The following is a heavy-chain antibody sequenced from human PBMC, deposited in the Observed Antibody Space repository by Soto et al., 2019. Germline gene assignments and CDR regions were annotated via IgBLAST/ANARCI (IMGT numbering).Heavy chain of an antibody. D-gene: IGHD3-16*02. CDR1: GFTFSSYG. V-gene: IGHV3-30*18. CDR3: AKDLGLAVNPGFDY. CDR2: ISYDGSNK. J-gene: IGHJ4*02. Sequence: QVQLVESGGGVVQPGRSLRLSCAASGFTFSSYGMHWVRQAPGKGLEWVAVISYDGSNKYYADSVKGRFTISRDNSKNTLYLQMNSLRAEDTAVYYCAKDLGLAVNPGFDYWGQGTLVTVSS.